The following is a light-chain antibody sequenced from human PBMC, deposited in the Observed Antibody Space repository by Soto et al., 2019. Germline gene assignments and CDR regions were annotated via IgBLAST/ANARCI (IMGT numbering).Light chain of an antibody. CDR1: SSDVGGYNY. Sequence: QSALTQPASVSGSPGQSITISCTGTSSDVGGYNYVSWYQHHPGKAPKLLIYEVSYRPSGVSDRFSGSKSANTASLTISGLQAEDEADYYCSSYTSGGLRVFGTGTKVTVL. J-gene: IGLJ1*01. V-gene: IGLV2-14*01. CDR3: SSYTSGGLRV. CDR2: EVS.